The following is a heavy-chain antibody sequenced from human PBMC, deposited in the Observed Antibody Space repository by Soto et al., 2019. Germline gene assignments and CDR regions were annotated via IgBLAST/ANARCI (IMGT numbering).Heavy chain of an antibody. CDR3: ARDKITGPFDY. CDR2: INHSGST. J-gene: IGHJ4*02. CDR1: GGSFSGYY. D-gene: IGHD2-8*02. V-gene: IGHV4-34*01. Sequence: QVQLQQWGAGLLKPSETLSLTCAVYGGSFSGYYWTWIRQPPGTGLEWIGEINHSGSTNYNPSLKSRVTISVDTSKNQFSLKLTSVTAADTAVYYCARDKITGPFDYGGQGTLVTVSS.